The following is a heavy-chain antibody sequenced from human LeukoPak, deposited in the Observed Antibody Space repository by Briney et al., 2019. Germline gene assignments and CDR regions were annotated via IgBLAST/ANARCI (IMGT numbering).Heavy chain of an antibody. CDR1: GFTFSNYW. D-gene: IGHD3-22*01. V-gene: IGHV3-7*01. Sequence: GGSLRLSCAASGFTFSNYWMSWVRQAPGKGLEWVANIKQDGSEKYYVDSVKGRFTISRDNAKNSLYLQMNSLRAEDTAVYYCARETYYYDSSGYYFDYWGQGTLVTVSS. CDR2: IKQDGSEK. J-gene: IGHJ4*02. CDR3: ARETYYYDSSGYYFDY.